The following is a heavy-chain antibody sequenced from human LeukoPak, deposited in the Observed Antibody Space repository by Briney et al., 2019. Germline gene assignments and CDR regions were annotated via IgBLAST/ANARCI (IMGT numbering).Heavy chain of an antibody. CDR2: INPNSGGT. Sequence: ASVKVPCKASGYTFTGYYMHWVRQAPGQGLEWMGWINPNSGGTNYAQKFQGRVTMTRDTSISTAYMELSRLRSDDTAVYYCARGPSTTIFGVVIIVPDFDYWGQGTLVTVSS. CDR1: GYTFTGYY. D-gene: IGHD3-3*01. J-gene: IGHJ4*02. V-gene: IGHV1-2*02. CDR3: ARGPSTTIFGVVIIVPDFDY.